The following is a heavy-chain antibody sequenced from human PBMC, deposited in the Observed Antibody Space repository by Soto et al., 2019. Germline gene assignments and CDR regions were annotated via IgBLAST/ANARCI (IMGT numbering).Heavy chain of an antibody. D-gene: IGHD2-15*01. V-gene: IGHV3-30*18. CDR3: AKDGAPRYCTRSSCHPAGAY. J-gene: IGHJ4*02. Sequence: AGGSIRLSCAGSGVTCVNYGWHWVRQAPGKGPEWVAAISYDGSNEYYADSVKGRFTISRDKSKNMLYLQMDSLRPEDTAVYYCAKDGAPRYCTRSSCHPAGAYWGQGTLVTVSS. CDR1: GVTCVNYG. CDR2: ISYDGSNE.